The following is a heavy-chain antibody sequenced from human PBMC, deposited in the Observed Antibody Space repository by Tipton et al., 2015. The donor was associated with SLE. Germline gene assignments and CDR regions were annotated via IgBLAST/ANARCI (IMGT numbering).Heavy chain of an antibody. D-gene: IGHD3-3*02. J-gene: IGHJ4*02. CDR2: INHSGST. CDR1: GGSFSGYY. CDR3: AGHFVGRDY. Sequence: LRLSCAVYGGSFSGYYWSWIRQPPGKGLEWIGEINHSGSTNYNPSLKSRVTISVDTSKNQFSLKLSSVTAADTAVYYCAGHFVGRDYWGQGTLVTVSS. V-gene: IGHV4-34*01.